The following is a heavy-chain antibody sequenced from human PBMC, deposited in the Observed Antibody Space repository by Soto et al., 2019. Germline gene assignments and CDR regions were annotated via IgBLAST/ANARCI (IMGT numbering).Heavy chain of an antibody. CDR3: AGGDHWRLVDY. J-gene: IGHJ4*02. D-gene: IGHD3-16*01. V-gene: IGHV4-59*11. CDR2: VYNTGD. Sequence: SETLSLTCTVSGDSITTRYWSWIQQPPGKGLEWIGYVYNTGDNYNPSLMRRASMSLDTSKNLFSLQLRSVTAADTAVYYCAGGDHWRLVDYWGRGNLVTVSS. CDR1: GDSITTRY.